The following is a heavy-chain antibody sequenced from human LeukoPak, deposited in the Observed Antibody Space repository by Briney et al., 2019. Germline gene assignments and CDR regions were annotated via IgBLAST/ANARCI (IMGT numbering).Heavy chain of an antibody. CDR1: GYTFTTYG. Sequence: ASVMVSCKTSGYTFTTYGVSWVRQAPGHGLEWMGWVSGYTGNTNYAERFQGRVTMTIDASTSTVYMELTNLRSDDTAVYFCARGEVSASLYYFDFWGQGTLATVS. D-gene: IGHD1-14*01. V-gene: IGHV1-18*01. CDR2: VSGYTGNT. CDR3: ARGEVSASLYYFDF. J-gene: IGHJ4*02.